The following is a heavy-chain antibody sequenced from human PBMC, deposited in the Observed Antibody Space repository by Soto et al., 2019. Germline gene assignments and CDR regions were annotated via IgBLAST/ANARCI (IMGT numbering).Heavy chain of an antibody. CDR3: ASLRGGALFY. D-gene: IGHD2-15*01. V-gene: IGHV4-39*01. CDR2: IYYSGST. J-gene: IGHJ4*02. Sequence: SETLSLTCTVSGGSISSSSYYWGWIRQPPGKGLEWIGSIYYSGSTYYNPSLKSRVTISVDTSKNQFSLKLSSVTAADTAVYYCASLRGGALFYWGQGTLVTVSS. CDR1: GGSISSSSYY.